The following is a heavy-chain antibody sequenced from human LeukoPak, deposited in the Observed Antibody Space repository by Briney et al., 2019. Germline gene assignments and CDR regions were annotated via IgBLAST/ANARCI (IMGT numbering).Heavy chain of an antibody. CDR1: GGSISSDGYS. CDR3: ARGSNYYYGMDV. V-gene: IGHV4-30-2*01. D-gene: IGHD3-10*01. CDR2: IYHSGST. J-gene: IGHJ6*02. Sequence: PSETLSLTCAVSGGSISSDGYSWSWIRQPPGKGLEWIGYIYHSGSTYYNPSLKSRVTISVDRSKNQFSLKLSSVTAADTAVYYCARGSNYYYGMDVWGQGTTVTVSS.